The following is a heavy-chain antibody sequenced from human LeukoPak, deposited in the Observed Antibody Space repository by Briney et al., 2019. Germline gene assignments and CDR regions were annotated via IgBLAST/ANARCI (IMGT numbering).Heavy chain of an antibody. Sequence: GGSLRLSCAASGFTFSSYAMHWVRQAPGKELEGVAVISYDGSNKYYPDSVKGRFTISRDNSKNTLYLQMNSLRAEDTAVYYCARDSQARYFEGGAFDIWGQGTMVTVSS. D-gene: IGHD3-9*01. V-gene: IGHV3-30*04. CDR3: ARDSQARYFEGGAFDI. J-gene: IGHJ3*02. CDR1: GFTFSSYA. CDR2: ISYDGSNK.